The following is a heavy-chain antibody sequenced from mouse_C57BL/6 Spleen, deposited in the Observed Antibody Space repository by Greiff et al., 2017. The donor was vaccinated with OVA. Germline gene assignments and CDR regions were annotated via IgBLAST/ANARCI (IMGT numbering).Heavy chain of an antibody. CDR3: ASSSCGYWYFDV. V-gene: IGHV1-66*01. CDR2: IYPGSGNT. CDR1: GYSFTSYY. D-gene: IGHD1-1*01. J-gene: IGHJ1*03. Sequence: VQLKESGPELVKPGASVKISCTASGYSFTSYYIHWVKQRPGQGLEWIGWIYPGSGNTKYNEKVKGKATLTADTASSTVYMQLSSLTSEDSAVYYCASSSCGYWYFDVWGTGTTVTVSS.